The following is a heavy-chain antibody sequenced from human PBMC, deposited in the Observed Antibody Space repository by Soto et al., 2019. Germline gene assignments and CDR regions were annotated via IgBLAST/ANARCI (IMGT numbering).Heavy chain of an antibody. CDR3: ARQTNVPRNNRFFDY. V-gene: IGHV4-39*01. J-gene: IGHJ4*02. CDR2: NYYSRTT. CDR1: GGSIYSSSYS. Sequence: QVQLQESGPGLVKPSETLSLTCTVSGGSIYSSSYSWGWIRQPPGKGLEWIGSNYYSRTTNYNPSLKSRVTVSVDTSMSQFSLKLNSVTAADTAVYYCARQTNVPRNNRFFDYWGQGTLVTVSS. D-gene: IGHD1-20*01.